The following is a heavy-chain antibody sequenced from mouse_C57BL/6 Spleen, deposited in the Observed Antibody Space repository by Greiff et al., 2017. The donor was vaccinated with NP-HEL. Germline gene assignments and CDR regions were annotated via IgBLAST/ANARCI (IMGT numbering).Heavy chain of an antibody. J-gene: IGHJ1*03. V-gene: IGHV1-50*01. D-gene: IGHD1-1*01. CDR3: AGGYGSRFWYFDV. CDR1: GYTFTSYL. Sequence: QVQLQQPGAELVKPGASVKLSCKASGYTFTSYLMQWVKQRPGQGLEWIGEIDPSDRYTNYNQKFKGKATLTVDTSSSTAYMQLSSLTSEDSAVYYCAGGYGSRFWYFDVWGTGTTVTVSS. CDR2: IDPSDRYT.